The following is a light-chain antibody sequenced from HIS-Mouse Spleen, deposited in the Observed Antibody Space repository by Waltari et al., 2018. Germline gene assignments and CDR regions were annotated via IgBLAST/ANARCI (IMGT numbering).Light chain of an antibody. CDR2: RNN. V-gene: IGLV1-47*01. CDR3: AAWDDSLSGPV. J-gene: IGLJ3*02. CDR1: RSNIGSNY. Sequence: QPLLTQPPPASGTPGRRLAIYLSGTRSNIGSNYVYWYQQRPGTAPKLLIYRNNQRPSGVPDRFSGSKSGTSASLAISGLRSEDEADYYCAAWDDSLSGPVFGGGTKLTVL.